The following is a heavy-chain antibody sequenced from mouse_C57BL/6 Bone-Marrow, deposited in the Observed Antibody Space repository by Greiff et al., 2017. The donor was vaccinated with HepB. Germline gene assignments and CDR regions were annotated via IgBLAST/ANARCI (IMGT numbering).Heavy chain of an antibody. V-gene: IGHV5-16*01. D-gene: IGHD2-1*01. J-gene: IGHJ4*01. CDR3: ARDRHYGNYGYAMDY. CDR1: GFTFSDYY. CDR2: INYDGSST. Sequence: EVMLVESEGGLVQPGSSMKLSCTASGFTFSDYYMAWVRQVPEKGLEWVANINYDGSSTYYLDSLKSRFIISRDNAKNILYLQMSSLKSEDTATYYCARDRHYGNYGYAMDYWGQGTSVTVSS.